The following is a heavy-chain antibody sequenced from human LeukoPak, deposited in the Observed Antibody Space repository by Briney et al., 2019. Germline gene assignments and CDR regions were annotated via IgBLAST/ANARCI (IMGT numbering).Heavy chain of an antibody. CDR1: GFTFSSYG. J-gene: IGHJ3*02. V-gene: IGHV3-33*01. Sequence: PGGSLRLSCAASGFTFSSYGMRWVRQAPGKGLEWVAVIWYDGSNKYYADSVKGRFTISRDNSKNTLYLQMNSLRAEDTAVYYCAREGVGDGAFDIWGQGTMVTVSS. D-gene: IGHD3-16*01. CDR3: AREGVGDGAFDI. CDR2: IWYDGSNK.